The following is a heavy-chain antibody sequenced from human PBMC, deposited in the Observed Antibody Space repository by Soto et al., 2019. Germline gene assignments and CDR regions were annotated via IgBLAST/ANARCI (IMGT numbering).Heavy chain of an antibody. CDR2: ISPKSGGT. CDR1: GYTFTGYY. J-gene: IGHJ4*02. D-gene: IGHD3-22*01. V-gene: IGHV1-2*04. CDR3: ARSYDSSGYYYVFDY. Sequence: ASVKVSCKASGYTFTGYYMHWVRQAPGQGFEWMGRISPKSGGTNYAQKFQGWVTMTRDTSISTAYMELSRLRSDDTAVYYCARSYDSSGYYYVFDYWGQGTLVTVSS.